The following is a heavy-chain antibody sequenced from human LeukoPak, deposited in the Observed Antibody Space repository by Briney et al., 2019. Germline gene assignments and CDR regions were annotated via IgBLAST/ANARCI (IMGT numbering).Heavy chain of an antibody. CDR1: GFTFSSYG. D-gene: IGHD4-17*01. J-gene: IGHJ3*02. Sequence: PGGSLRLSCVASGFTFSSYGMHWVRQAPGKGLEWVAVILYDGSNTYNADSVKGRFTISRDTSKNTLYLQMSSLRAEDTAVYYCAKAWRAYGDYHTFDIWGQGTMVTVSS. CDR3: AKAWRAYGDYHTFDI. V-gene: IGHV3-30*18. CDR2: ILYDGSNT.